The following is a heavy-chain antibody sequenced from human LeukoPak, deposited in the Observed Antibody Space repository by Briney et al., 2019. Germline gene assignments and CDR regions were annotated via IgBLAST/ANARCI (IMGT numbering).Heavy chain of an antibody. CDR1: GYTFTGYY. J-gene: IGHJ4*02. D-gene: IGHD3-10*01. CDR3: VSSQYYYGSGSYYTPDY. Sequence: ASVKVSCKASGYTFTGYYMHWVRQAPGQGLEWMGRINPNSGGTNYAQKFQGRVTMTRDTSISTAYMELSRLRSDDTAVYYCVSSQYYYGSGSYYTPDYWGQGTLVTVSS. CDR2: INPNSGGT. V-gene: IGHV1-2*06.